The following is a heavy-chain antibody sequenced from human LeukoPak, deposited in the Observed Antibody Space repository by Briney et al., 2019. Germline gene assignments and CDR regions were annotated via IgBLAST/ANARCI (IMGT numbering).Heavy chain of an antibody. Sequence: PSETLSLTCAVSGGSISSGGYSWSWIRQPPGKGLEWIGYIYHSGSTYYNPSLKSRVTISVDRSKNQFSLKLSSVTAADTDVYYCARGTGYFDYWGQGTLVTVSS. CDR1: GGSISSGGYS. CDR2: IYHSGST. D-gene: IGHD3-10*01. CDR3: ARGTGYFDY. V-gene: IGHV4-30-2*01. J-gene: IGHJ4*02.